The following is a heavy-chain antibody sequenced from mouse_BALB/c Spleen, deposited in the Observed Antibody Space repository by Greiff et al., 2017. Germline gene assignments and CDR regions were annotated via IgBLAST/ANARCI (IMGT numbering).Heavy chain of an antibody. Sequence: EVQLQQSGPELVKPGASVKISCKASGYSFTGYFMNWVMQSHGKSLEWIGRINPYNGDTFYNQKFKGKATLTVDKSSSTAHMELRSLASEDSAVYYCARQGLGQNFDYWGQGTTLTVSS. V-gene: IGHV1-20*02. CDR1: GYSFTGYF. D-gene: IGHD3-1*01. CDR2: INPYNGDT. J-gene: IGHJ2*01. CDR3: ARQGLGQNFDY.